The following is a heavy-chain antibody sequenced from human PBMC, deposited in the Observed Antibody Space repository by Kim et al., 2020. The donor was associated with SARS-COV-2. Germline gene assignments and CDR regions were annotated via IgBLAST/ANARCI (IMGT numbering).Heavy chain of an antibody. CDR1: GGSISSGGYY. J-gene: IGHJ5*02. V-gene: IGHV4-31*03. D-gene: IGHD3-10*01. Sequence: SETLSLTCTVSGGSISSGGYYWSWIRQHPGKGLEWIGYIYYSGSTYYNPSLKSRVTISVDTSKNQFSLKLSSVTAADTAVYYCARDLEGRRVRGPRWFDPWGQGTLVTVSS. CDR2: IYYSGST. CDR3: ARDLEGRRVRGPRWFDP.